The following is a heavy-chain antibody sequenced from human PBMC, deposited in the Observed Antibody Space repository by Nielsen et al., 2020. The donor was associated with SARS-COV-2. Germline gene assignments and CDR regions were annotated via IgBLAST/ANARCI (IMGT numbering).Heavy chain of an antibody. D-gene: IGHD3-3*01. V-gene: IGHV3-9*01. CDR2: ISWNSGSI. CDR3: AKGHTIFGGGNWFDP. J-gene: IGHJ5*02. Sequence: GGSLRLSCAASGFTFDDYAMHWVRQAPGKGLEWVSGISWNSGSIGYADSVKGRFTISRDNAKNSLYLQMNSLRAEDTALYYCAKGHTIFGGGNWFDPWGQGTLVTVSS. CDR1: GFTFDDYA.